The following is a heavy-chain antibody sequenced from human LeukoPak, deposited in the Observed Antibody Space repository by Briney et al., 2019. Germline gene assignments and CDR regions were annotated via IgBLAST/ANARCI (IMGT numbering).Heavy chain of an antibody. V-gene: IGHV3-23*01. J-gene: IGHJ4*02. CDR1: GFTFSSYA. Sequence: GGSLRLSCAASGFTFSSYAMSWVRQAPGKGLEWVSATSGSGGSTYYADSVKGRFTISRDNSKNTLYLQMNSLRAEDTAVYYCAKDRGYDILTGYSHFDYWGQGTLVTVSS. CDR2: TSGSGGST. D-gene: IGHD3-9*01. CDR3: AKDRGYDILTGYSHFDY.